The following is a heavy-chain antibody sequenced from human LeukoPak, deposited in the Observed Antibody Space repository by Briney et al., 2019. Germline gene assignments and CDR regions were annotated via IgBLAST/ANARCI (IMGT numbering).Heavy chain of an antibody. V-gene: IGHV3-30*03. Sequence: GGSLRLSCAASGFTFSSYGMHWVRQSPGRGLEWLSFISFDGSNEFYADSLKGRFTISRDNSKDTLYLQMNSLRAEDTAVYYCARDLGSGLYYYYGMDVWGQGTTVTVSS. D-gene: IGHD3-10*01. J-gene: IGHJ6*02. CDR3: ARDLGSGLYYYYGMDV. CDR1: GFTFSSYG. CDR2: ISFDGSNE.